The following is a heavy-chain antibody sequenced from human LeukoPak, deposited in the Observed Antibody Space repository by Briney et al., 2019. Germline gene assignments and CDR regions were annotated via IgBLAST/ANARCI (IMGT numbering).Heavy chain of an antibody. J-gene: IGHJ4*02. CDR1: GGSISSYY. CDR2: IYYSGST. D-gene: IGHD1-26*01. V-gene: IGHV4-59*12. Sequence: PSETLSLTCTVSGGSISSYYWSWIRQPPGKGLEWLGYIYYSGSTNYNPSLKSRVTMSVDTSKNHFSLKLSSVTAADTAVYYCARGPIVGTYYFDYWGQGTLVTVSS. CDR3: ARGPIVGTYYFDY.